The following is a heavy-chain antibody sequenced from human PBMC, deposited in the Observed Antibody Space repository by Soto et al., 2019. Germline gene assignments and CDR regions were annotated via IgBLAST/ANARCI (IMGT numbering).Heavy chain of an antibody. CDR1: GGTFSSYA. V-gene: IGHV1-69*13. J-gene: IGHJ6*02. D-gene: IGHD2-2*01. CDR3: ARKGSSTSPYYYGMDV. Sequence: GASVKVSCKASGGTFSSYAISWVRQAPGQGLEWMGGIIPTFGTANYAQKFQGRVTITADESTSTAYMELSSLRSEDTAVYYCARKGSSTSPYYYGMDVWGQGTTVTVSS. CDR2: IIPTFGTA.